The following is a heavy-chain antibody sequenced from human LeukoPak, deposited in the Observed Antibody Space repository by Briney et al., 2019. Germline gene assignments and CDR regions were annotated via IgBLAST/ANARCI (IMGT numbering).Heavy chain of an antibody. Sequence: ASVKVSCKASGYTFTSYDINWVRQATGQGLEWMGWMNPNSGNTGYAQKFQGRVTMTRNTSISTAYVELSSLRSEDTAVYYCARGYYDILTGYYIGYWGQGTLVTVSS. D-gene: IGHD3-9*01. V-gene: IGHV1-8*01. J-gene: IGHJ4*02. CDR2: MNPNSGNT. CDR1: GYTFTSYD. CDR3: ARGYYDILTGYYIGY.